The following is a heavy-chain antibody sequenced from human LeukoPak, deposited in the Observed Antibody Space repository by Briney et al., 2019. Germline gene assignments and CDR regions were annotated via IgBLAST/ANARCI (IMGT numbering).Heavy chain of an antibody. Sequence: GGSLRLSCAASGFTFSTYWMSWVRQAPGKGLEWVSSISASGGSTNYADSVKGRFTISRDNSKNTVYLQMNSLRAEDTAVYYCAKVMKGSERLTMVRGVIIKTAGLYYMDVWGKGTTVTVSS. CDR3: AKVMKGSERLTMVRGVIIKTAGLYYMDV. D-gene: IGHD3-10*01. CDR1: GFTFSTYW. CDR2: ISASGGST. V-gene: IGHV3-23*01. J-gene: IGHJ6*03.